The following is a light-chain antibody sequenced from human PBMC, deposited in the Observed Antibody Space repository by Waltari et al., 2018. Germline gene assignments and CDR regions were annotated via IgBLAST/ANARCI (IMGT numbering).Light chain of an antibody. Sequence: QSVLTQSPSTSGTPGQRVTISCSGSNSNIGSNHVYWYQQLPGTAPKLLIYSSVLRPCGVPVRFSGSRSGTSASLAISGLRSEDEAYYYCFVWDDSLSGLWVFGGGTKLTVL. J-gene: IGLJ3*02. CDR2: SSV. CDR3: FVWDDSLSGLWV. CDR1: NSNIGSNH. V-gene: IGLV1-47*02.